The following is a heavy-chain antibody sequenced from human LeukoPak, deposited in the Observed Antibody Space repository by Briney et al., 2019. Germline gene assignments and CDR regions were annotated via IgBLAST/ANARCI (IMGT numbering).Heavy chain of an antibody. CDR1: GFTFDDYA. CDR2: ISWNSGSI. D-gene: IGHD2-2*01. CDR3: ARWGYCSSTSCPDYYYYYMDV. V-gene: IGHV3-9*01. J-gene: IGHJ6*03. Sequence: PGGSLRLSCAASGFTFDDYAMHWVRQAPGKGLEWVSGISWNSGSIGYADSVKGRFTISRDNAKNTLYLQMNSLRAEDTAVYYCARWGYCSSTSCPDYYYYYMDVWGKGTTVTVSS.